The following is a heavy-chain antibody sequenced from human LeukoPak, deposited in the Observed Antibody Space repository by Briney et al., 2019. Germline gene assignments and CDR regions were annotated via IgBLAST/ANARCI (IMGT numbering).Heavy chain of an antibody. Sequence: ASVKVSCKASGYIFTDYAIHWLRQAPGQRPEWMGWMNGGNSNTKYSQKFQGRITLIRDTSAATAYMELSSLRHDDLAVYYCARGRGTSGSNRDFYYYYYMDVWGKGTTVTVSS. V-gene: IGHV1-3*01. D-gene: IGHD2-15*01. J-gene: IGHJ6*03. CDR2: MNGGNSNT. CDR3: ARGRGTSGSNRDFYYYYYMDV. CDR1: GYIFTDYA.